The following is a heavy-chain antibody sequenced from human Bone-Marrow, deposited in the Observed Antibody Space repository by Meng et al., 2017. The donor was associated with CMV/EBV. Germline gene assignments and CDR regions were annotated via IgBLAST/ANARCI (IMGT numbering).Heavy chain of an antibody. CDR1: ACTCSSYW. Sequence: ESLKISCPASACTCSSYWMHWVRQAPGKGLVWVSRINSDGSSTSYADSVKGRFTISRDNAKNTLYLQMNSLRAEDTAVYYCASFDLPPFVVITPGAFDIWSQGTMVTVSS. J-gene: IGHJ3*02. D-gene: IGHD3-22*01. V-gene: IGHV3-74*01. CDR3: ASFDLPPFVVITPGAFDI. CDR2: INSDGSST.